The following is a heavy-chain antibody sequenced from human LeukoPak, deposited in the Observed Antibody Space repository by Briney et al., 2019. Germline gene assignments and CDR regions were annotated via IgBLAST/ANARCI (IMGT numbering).Heavy chain of an antibody. CDR1: GFTFSSYA. CDR3: AREVDY. Sequence: GGSLRLSCAASGFTFSSYAMHWVRQAPGKGLEWVAVISYGGSNKYYADSVKGRFTISRDNSKNTLYLQMNSLRAEDTAVYYCAREVDYWGQGTLVTVSS. V-gene: IGHV3-30-3*01. CDR2: ISYGGSNK. J-gene: IGHJ4*02.